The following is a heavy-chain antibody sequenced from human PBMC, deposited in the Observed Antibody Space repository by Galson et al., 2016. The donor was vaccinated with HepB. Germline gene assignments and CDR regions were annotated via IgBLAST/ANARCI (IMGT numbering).Heavy chain of an antibody. D-gene: IGHD2/OR15-2a*01. CDR1: GVVFSNYA. CDR3: AIVPGDREYYD. J-gene: IGHJ4*02. Sequence: SLRLSCAVSGVVFSNYAMTWVRQAPGKGLEWVSGISHGGGRTFYAESVEGRFTISRDNSQNTVFLQMSSLRGEDTAVYYCAIVPGDREYYDWGQGTLVTVSS. CDR2: ISHGGGRT. V-gene: IGHV3-23*01.